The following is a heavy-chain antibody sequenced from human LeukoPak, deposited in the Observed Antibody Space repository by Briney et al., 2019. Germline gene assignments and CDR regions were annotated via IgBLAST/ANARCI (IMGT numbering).Heavy chain of an antibody. CDR2: ISAYNGNT. CDR3: ARDRVVGVVVAATPDH. CDR1: GYTFTSYG. V-gene: IGHV1-18*01. J-gene: IGHJ5*02. D-gene: IGHD2-15*01. Sequence: ASVKVSCKASGYTFTSYGISWVRQAPGQGLEWMGWISAYNGNTSYAQKLQGRVTMTTDTSTSTAYMELRSLRSDDTAVYYCARDRVVGVVVAATPDHWGQGTLVTVSS.